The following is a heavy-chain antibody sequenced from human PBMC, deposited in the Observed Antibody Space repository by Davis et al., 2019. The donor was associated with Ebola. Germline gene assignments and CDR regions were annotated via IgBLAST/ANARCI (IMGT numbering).Heavy chain of an antibody. J-gene: IGHJ5*02. Sequence: GESLKISCAASGFTFSSYAMSWVRQAPGKGLEWVSAISGSGGSTYYADSVKGRFTISRDNSKNTVYLQMDSLRAEDTAVYYCARDQPRPGYCGTNRCWFDPWGQGTLVTVSS. CDR3: ARDQPRPGYCGTNRCWFDP. CDR2: ISGSGGST. CDR1: GFTFSSYA. V-gene: IGHV3-23*01. D-gene: IGHD2-2*01.